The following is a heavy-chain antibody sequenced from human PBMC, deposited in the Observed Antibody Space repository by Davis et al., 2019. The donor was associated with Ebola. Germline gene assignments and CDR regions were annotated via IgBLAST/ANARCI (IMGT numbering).Heavy chain of an antibody. CDR3: ARDRMVVVAAGYYYYGMDV. J-gene: IGHJ6*02. Sequence: PSETLSLTCTVSGGSISSGGYYWSWIRQHPGKGLEWIGYIYYSGSTYYNPSLKSRVTISVDTSKNQFSLKLSSVTAADTAVYYCARDRMVVVAAGYYYYGMDVWGQGTTVTVSS. CDR1: GGSISSGGYY. D-gene: IGHD2-15*01. CDR2: IYYSGST. V-gene: IGHV4-31*03.